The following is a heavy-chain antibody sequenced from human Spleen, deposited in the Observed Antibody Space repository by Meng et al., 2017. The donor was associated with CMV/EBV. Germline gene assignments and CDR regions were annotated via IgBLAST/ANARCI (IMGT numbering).Heavy chain of an antibody. Sequence: GGSLRLSCAASGFTFSSYAMHWVRQAPGKGLEWVAVISYDGSNKYYADSVKGRFTISRDNSKNTLSLQINSLRAEDTAVYYCARSSTTLYYYPMDVWGQGTTVTVSS. CDR1: GFTFSSYA. CDR2: ISYDGSNK. D-gene: IGHD2/OR15-2a*01. CDR3: ARSSTTLYYYPMDV. J-gene: IGHJ6*02. V-gene: IGHV3-30*14.